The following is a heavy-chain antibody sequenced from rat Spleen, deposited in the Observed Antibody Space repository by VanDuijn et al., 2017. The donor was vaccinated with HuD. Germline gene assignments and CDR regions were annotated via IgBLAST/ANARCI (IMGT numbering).Heavy chain of an antibody. Sequence: EVQLVESGGGLVQPGRSMRLSCAASGFTFNDYYMAWVRQAPEKGLEWVASISPSGGSTYYRDSVKGRFTVSRDNAKSTLYLQMDSLRSEDTATYYCARRHYGYTDYFDYWGQGVMVTVSS. D-gene: IGHD1-9*01. CDR2: ISPSGGST. CDR1: GFTFNDYY. V-gene: IGHV5-25*01. CDR3: ARRHYGYTDYFDY. J-gene: IGHJ2*01.